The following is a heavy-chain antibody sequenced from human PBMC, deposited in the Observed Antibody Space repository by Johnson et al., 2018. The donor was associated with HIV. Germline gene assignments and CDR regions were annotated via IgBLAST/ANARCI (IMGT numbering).Heavy chain of an antibody. CDR3: ARDNGAVAGPEGAFDI. Sequence: HVQLVESGGGVVQPGGSLRLSCAASGFTFSSYAMHWVRQAPGKGLEWVAVISYDGSNKYYADSVKGRFTISRDNSKNTLYLQMNSLRAEDTAVYYCARDNGAVAGPEGAFDIWGQGTMVTVSS. V-gene: IGHV3-30*04. D-gene: IGHD6-19*01. CDR1: GFTFSSYA. CDR2: ISYDGSNK. J-gene: IGHJ3*02.